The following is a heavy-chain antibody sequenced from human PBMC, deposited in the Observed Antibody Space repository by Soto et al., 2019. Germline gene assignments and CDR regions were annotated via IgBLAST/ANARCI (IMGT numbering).Heavy chain of an antibody. J-gene: IGHJ6*02. CDR1: GFTFSDYY. V-gene: IGHV3-11*01. CDR3: ARVTDSRNYYGMDV. D-gene: IGHD6-13*01. Sequence: VQLLESGGGLVKPGGSLRLSCAASGFTFSDYYMSWIRQPPGKGLEWVSFISSSGSPTNYADSVKGRFTISRDNAQNSLYRQMNSLRAEDTAVYYCARVTDSRNYYGMDVWGQGTTVTVSS. CDR2: ISSSGSPT.